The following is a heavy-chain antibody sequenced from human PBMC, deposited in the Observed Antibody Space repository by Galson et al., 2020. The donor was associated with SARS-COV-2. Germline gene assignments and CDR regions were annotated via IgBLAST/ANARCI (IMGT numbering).Heavy chain of an antibody. J-gene: IGHJ4*02. V-gene: IGHV3-11*01. CDR2: ISSSGSTI. D-gene: IGHD1-26*01. Sequence: GESLKISCAASGFTFSDYYMSWIRQAPGKGLEWVSYISSSGSTIYYADSVKGRFTISRDNAKNSLYLQMNSLRAEDTAVYYCARAERLRPVDYCGQGTLVTVSS. CDR3: ARAERLRPVDY. CDR1: GFTFSDYY.